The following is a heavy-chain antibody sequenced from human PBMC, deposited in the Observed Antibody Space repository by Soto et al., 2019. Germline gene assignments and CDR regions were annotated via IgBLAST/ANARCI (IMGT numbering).Heavy chain of an antibody. V-gene: IGHV3-30*18. D-gene: IGHD6-13*01. J-gene: IGHJ5*02. CDR3: AQEVLAAGQGWFDP. Sequence: QVQLVESGGGVVQPGRSLRLSCEASGFTFSPYGMHWVLQAPGKGLAWVAIISYDENTKYYADSLKGRFTISRDNSKNTLYLDINNVTPEDTAVYYWAQEVLAAGQGWFDPWGQVTLVNVS. CDR2: ISYDENTK. CDR1: GFTFSPYG.